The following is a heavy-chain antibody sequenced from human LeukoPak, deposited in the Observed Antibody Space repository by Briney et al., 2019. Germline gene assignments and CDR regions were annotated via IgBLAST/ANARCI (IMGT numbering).Heavy chain of an antibody. Sequence: PGGSLRLSCAATGLSVSSNFMSWVRQAPGKGLEWVSYISSSGSTIYYADSVKGRFTISRDNAKNSLYLQMNSLRAEDTAVYYCARVGETPPYRPLAFDIWGQGTMVTVSS. J-gene: IGHJ3*02. CDR3: ARVGETPPYRPLAFDI. CDR2: ISSSGSTI. D-gene: IGHD3-10*01. V-gene: IGHV3-48*04. CDR1: GLSVSSNF.